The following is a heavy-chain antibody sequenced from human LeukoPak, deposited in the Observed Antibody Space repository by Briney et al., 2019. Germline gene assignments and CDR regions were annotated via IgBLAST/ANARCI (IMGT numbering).Heavy chain of an antibody. Sequence: LETLSLTCRVYGGSFTGYVWSWIRQPPGKGLEWIGENTDSGTTNSNPSLKSRVTISVDTSKNFFSLKLTSVTAADTAVYYCGLRGRRWLPWDDFEIWGQGTMVTVSS. D-gene: IGHD5-24*01. CDR3: GLRGRRWLPWDDFEI. J-gene: IGHJ3*02. CDR2: NTDSGTT. V-gene: IGHV4-34*01. CDR1: GGSFTGYV.